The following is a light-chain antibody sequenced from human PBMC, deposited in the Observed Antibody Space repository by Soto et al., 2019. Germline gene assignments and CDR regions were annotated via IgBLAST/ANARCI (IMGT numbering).Light chain of an antibody. CDR1: QTISSW. J-gene: IGKJ1*01. CDR3: QHYNSYPEA. Sequence: DIQMTHSPSSLSASVGCRFTITCRASQTISSWLAWYQQKPGEAPKLLIYKASTLKSGVPSRFRGSGSGTEFTLTISSLQPDDFATYYCQHYNSYPEAFGQGTKVDIK. CDR2: KAS. V-gene: IGKV1-5*03.